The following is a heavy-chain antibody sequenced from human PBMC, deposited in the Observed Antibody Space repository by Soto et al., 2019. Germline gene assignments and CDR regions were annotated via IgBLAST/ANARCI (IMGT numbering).Heavy chain of an antibody. Sequence: QVQLVESGGGVVQPGRSLRLSCAASGFTFSSYGMHWVRQAPGKGLEWVAVISYDGSNKYYADSVKGRFTISRDNSKNTLYLQMNSLRAEDTAVYYCAKDRVFGVVSYYYYYGMDVWGQGTTVTVSS. V-gene: IGHV3-30*18. CDR2: ISYDGSNK. CDR3: AKDRVFGVVSYYYYYGMDV. J-gene: IGHJ6*02. D-gene: IGHD3-3*01. CDR1: GFTFSSYG.